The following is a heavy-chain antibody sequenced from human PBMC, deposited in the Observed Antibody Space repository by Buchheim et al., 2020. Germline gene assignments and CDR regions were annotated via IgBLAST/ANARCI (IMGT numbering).Heavy chain of an antibody. CDR1: GFNFGSVW. CDR3: ARVPGIFRYFDS. Sequence: EVQLVESGGGLVQPGGSLRLSCAASGFNFGSVWMSWVRQAPGKGPEWVASIKQAGGERWYVYSVKGRFTISRDNAENSLFLQMNSLRAEDTAVYYCARVPGIFRYFDSWGQGTL. J-gene: IGHJ4*02. CDR2: IKQAGGER. D-gene: IGHD2/OR15-2a*01. V-gene: IGHV3-7*01.